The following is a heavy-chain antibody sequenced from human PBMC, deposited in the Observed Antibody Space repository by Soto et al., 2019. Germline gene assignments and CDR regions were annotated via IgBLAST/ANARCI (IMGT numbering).Heavy chain of an antibody. CDR1: GGSITSSY. CDR3: ARGEDAFFYYGLDV. Sequence: SEALSLTCTVSGGSITSSYWSWIRRPPGTAPEWIAYIYDTGISGYTPSTSYNPSLKSRVTMSVDTSKSQFSLKLTSVTAADTAVYYCARGEDAFFYYGLDVWGQGITVTVSS. CDR2: IYDTGISGYTPST. J-gene: IGHJ6*02. V-gene: IGHV4-59*01.